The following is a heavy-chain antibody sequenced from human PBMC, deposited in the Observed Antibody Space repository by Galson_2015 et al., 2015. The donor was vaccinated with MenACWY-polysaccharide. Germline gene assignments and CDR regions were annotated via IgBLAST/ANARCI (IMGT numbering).Heavy chain of an antibody. CDR3: AREGVSRGGFNY. V-gene: IGHV3-7*01. CDR2: IKQDGSEK. CDR1: GFIFSSNW. D-gene: IGHD3-10*01. Sequence: SLRLSCAVSGFIFSSNWMSWVRQAPGKGLEWVANIKQDGSEKYYVDSVKGRFTISRDNAKNSLYLQMNSLRAEDTAVYYCAREGVSRGGFNYWGQGTLVTVSS. J-gene: IGHJ4*02.